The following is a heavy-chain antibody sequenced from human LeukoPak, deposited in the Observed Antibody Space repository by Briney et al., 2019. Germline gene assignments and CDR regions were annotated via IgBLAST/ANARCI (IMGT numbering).Heavy chain of an antibody. CDR1: GFTFSDYY. D-gene: IGHD5-24*01. Sequence: GGSLRLSCAASGFTFSDYYMSWIRQAPGKGLEWVSYISSSGSTIYYADSVKGRFTISRDNAKNSLYLQMNSLRAEDTAVYYCVRGSRWLQFGSYYYYMDVWGKGTTVTVSS. CDR2: ISSSGSTI. CDR3: VRGSRWLQFGSYYYYMDV. V-gene: IGHV3-11*01. J-gene: IGHJ6*03.